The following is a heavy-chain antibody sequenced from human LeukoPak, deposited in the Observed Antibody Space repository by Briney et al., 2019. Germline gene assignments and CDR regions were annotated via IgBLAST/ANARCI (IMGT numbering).Heavy chain of an antibody. CDR2: ISSSSTTK. Sequence: GGSLRLSCAASGFTFSSYNMNWVRQAPGKGLEWVSYISSSSTTKHYADSVKGRFTISRDNAKNSLYLQMNRLRDEDTAVYYCAREWAFGGVIVDYWGQGTLVTVSS. CDR3: AREWAFGGVIVDY. J-gene: IGHJ4*02. D-gene: IGHD3-16*02. V-gene: IGHV3-48*02. CDR1: GFTFSSYN.